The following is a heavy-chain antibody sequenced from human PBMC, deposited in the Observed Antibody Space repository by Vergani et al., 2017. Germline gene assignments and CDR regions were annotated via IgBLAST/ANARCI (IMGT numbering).Heavy chain of an antibody. CDR2: INPSGGHT. CDR3: ARGDYGILTGYRY. CDR1: GYTFSNYY. V-gene: IGHV1-46*03. Sequence: QVQVVQSGAEVKKSGASVKVSCKTSGYTFSNYYMHLVRQAPGQGLEWMGIINPSGGHTNYAQKFQGRVTMTRDTSTNTVYMELSSLRSEDTAIYYCARGDYGILTGYRYWGQGTLVTVSA. J-gene: IGHJ4*02. D-gene: IGHD3-9*01.